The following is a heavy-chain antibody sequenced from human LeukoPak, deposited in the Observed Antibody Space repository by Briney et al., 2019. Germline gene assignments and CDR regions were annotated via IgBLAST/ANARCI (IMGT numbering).Heavy chain of an antibody. CDR3: ARQLPTAAADTRGYFEY. D-gene: IGHD6-13*01. Sequence: SETLSLTCSASGGSISNADYYWGWIRQAPGTGLEWIGSIFYGERNHYNPSLKSRATMSVDTSKNQFSLKLTSVTAADAAMYYCARQLPTAAADTRGYFEYWGQGAVVTVSS. CDR2: IFYGERN. J-gene: IGHJ4*01. V-gene: IGHV4-39*01. CDR1: GGSISNADYY.